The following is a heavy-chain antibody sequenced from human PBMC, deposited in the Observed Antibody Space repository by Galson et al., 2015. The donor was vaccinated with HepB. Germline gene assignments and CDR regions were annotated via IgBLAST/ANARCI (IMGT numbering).Heavy chain of an antibody. CDR3: AAASFPYYYGSGSSVGY. J-gene: IGHJ4*02. CDR2: ISYDGSNK. V-gene: IGHV3-30*03. CDR1: GFTFSSYG. Sequence: SLRLSCAASGFTFSSYGMHWVRQAPGKGLEWVAVISYDGSNKYYADSVKGRFTISRDNSKNTPYLQMNSLRAEDTAVYYCAAASFPYYYGSGSSVGYWGQGTLVTVSS. D-gene: IGHD3-10*01.